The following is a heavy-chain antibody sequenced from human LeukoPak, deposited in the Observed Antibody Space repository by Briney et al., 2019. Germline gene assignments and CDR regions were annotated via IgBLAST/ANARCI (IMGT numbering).Heavy chain of an antibody. V-gene: IGHV4-61*02. CDR1: GGSICSGSYY. Sequence: SETLSLTCTVSGGSICSGSYYWSWIRQPAGKGLEWIGRIYTSGSTNYNPSLKSRVTISVDTSKNQFSLKLSSVTAADTAVYYCARDRLSGSYWGRFFDYWGQGTLVTVSS. CDR3: ARDRLSGSYWGRFFDY. CDR2: IYTSGST. J-gene: IGHJ4*02. D-gene: IGHD1-26*01.